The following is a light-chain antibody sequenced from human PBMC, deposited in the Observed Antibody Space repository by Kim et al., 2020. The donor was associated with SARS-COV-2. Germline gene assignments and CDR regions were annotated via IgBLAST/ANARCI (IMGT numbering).Light chain of an antibody. CDR3: GTWESSLSAWV. V-gene: IGLV1-51*01. J-gene: IGLJ3*02. CDR1: SSNIVKKY. Sequence: GQNVTNCLSLSSSNIVKKYVFCYQQLPGTAPKLLIYDNSKRPSGIPNRFSGSKSGTSATLCISGLQTGNEADYYCGTWESSLSAWVFGGGTQLTFL. CDR2: DNS.